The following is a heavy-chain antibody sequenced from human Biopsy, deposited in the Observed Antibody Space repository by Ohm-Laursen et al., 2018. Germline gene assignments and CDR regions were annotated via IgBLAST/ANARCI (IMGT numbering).Heavy chain of an antibody. V-gene: IGHV4-61*01. Sequence: GTLSLTCSVSGGSVSSGSFYWTWIRQPPGQGLEYIGYIYDRGSTANYNPSLESRVTTSVDMPKNQFSLKLSSVTAADTAIYYCARGMRSSGWPYFDSWGQGTLVTVSS. CDR1: GGSVSSGSFY. J-gene: IGHJ4*02. CDR3: ARGMRSSGWPYFDS. CDR2: IYDRGSTA. D-gene: IGHD6-19*01.